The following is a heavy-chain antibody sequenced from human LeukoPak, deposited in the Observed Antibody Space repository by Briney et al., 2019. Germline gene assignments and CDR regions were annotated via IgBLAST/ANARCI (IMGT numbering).Heavy chain of an antibody. V-gene: IGHV3-23*01. CDR3: AKAMTTVIQSDAFDI. CDR1: GFTFSSYA. Sequence: GGSLRLSCAASGFTFSSYAMSWGRQAAGKGLEWVSAISGSGGSTYYADSVKGRFTISRDNSKNTLYLQMNSLRAEDTAVYYCAKAMTTVIQSDAFDIWGQGTMVTVSS. CDR2: ISGSGGST. D-gene: IGHD4-17*01. J-gene: IGHJ3*02.